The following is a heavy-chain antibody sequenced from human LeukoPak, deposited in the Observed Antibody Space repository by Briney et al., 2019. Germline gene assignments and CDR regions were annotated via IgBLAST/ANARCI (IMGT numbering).Heavy chain of an antibody. CDR1: GYTFTSYD. D-gene: IGHD3-3*01. Sequence: ASVKVSCKASGYTFTSYDINWVRQATGQGLEWMGWMNPNSGNTGYAQKFQGRVTITRNTSISTAYMELSSLRSEDTAVYCCARGGHIADYDFWSGYYRHFDYWGQGTLVAVSS. J-gene: IGHJ4*02. V-gene: IGHV1-8*03. CDR3: ARGGHIADYDFWSGYYRHFDY. CDR2: MNPNSGNT.